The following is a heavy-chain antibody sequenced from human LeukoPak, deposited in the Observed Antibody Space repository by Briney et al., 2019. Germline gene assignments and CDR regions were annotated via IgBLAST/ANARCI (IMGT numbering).Heavy chain of an antibody. CDR2: IYTGDSDT. Sequence: GESLKISCKGSGYRFTNYWIGWVRPMPGKGLEWMGIIYTGDSDTRYSPSFQGQVTISADKSVTTAYLQWSSLKASDTAMYYCASSTSYSGYDFGTFHYWGQGTLVTVSS. CDR1: GYRFTNYW. J-gene: IGHJ4*02. V-gene: IGHV5-51*01. CDR3: ASSTSYSGYDFGTFHY. D-gene: IGHD5-12*01.